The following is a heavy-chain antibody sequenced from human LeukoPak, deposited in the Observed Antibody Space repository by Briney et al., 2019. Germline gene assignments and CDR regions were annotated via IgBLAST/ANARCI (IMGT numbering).Heavy chain of an antibody. D-gene: IGHD6-19*01. J-gene: IGHJ4*02. CDR1: GGSISSYY. CDR2: IYCSGST. CDR3: ARGAPAGSGWYTQMIYYFAS. Sequence: PSETLSLTCTVSGGSISSYYWSWIRQPPGKGLEWIGYIYCSGSTNYNPSLKSRVTISVDTSKNQFSLKLSSVPAADTAVYYCARGAPAGSGWYTQMIYYFASWGQGTLVTVSS. V-gene: IGHV4-59*01.